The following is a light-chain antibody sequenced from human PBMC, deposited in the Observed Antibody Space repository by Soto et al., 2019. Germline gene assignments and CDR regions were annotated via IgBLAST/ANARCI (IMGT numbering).Light chain of an antibody. V-gene: IGKV1-9*01. CDR2: AAS. Sequence: DIQLTQSPSFLSASVGASVTITCRASPGISSYLAWYQQKPGKAPKLLIYAASTLQSGVPSRFRGSGSGTEFTLTISSLQPEDFATYYCQQLHGYPITFGQGTRLENK. CDR3: QQLHGYPIT. CDR1: PGISSY. J-gene: IGKJ5*01.